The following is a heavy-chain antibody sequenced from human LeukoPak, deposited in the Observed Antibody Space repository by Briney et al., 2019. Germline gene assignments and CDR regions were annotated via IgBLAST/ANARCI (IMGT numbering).Heavy chain of an antibody. J-gene: IGHJ4*02. V-gene: IGHV3-74*01. CDR2: INSDGSST. CDR3: ARDDWGMYYFDY. D-gene: IGHD7-27*01. CDR1: GFTFSSYW. Sequence: GGSLRLPCAASGFTFSSYWMHWVRQAPGKGLVWVSRINSDGSSTSYADSVKGRLTISRDNAKNTLYLQMNSLRAEDTAVYYCARDDWGMYYFDYWGQGTLVTVSS.